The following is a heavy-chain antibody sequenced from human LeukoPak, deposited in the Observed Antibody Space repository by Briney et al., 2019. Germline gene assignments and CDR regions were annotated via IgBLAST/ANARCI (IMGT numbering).Heavy chain of an antibody. CDR2: ISSSGSTI. CDR3: ARDSRRAVIYYYYYGMDV. CDR1: GFTFSSYE. Sequence: GGSLRLSCAASGFTFSSYEMNWVRQAPGKGLEWVSHISSSGSTIYYADSVKGRFTISRDNAKNSLYLQMNSLRAEDTAVYYCARDSRRAVIYYYYYGMDVWGQGTTVTVSS. D-gene: IGHD2-21*01. V-gene: IGHV3-48*03. J-gene: IGHJ6*02.